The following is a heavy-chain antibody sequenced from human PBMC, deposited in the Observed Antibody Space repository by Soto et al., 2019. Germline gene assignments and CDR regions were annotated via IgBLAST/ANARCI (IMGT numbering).Heavy chain of an antibody. J-gene: IGHJ6*02. CDR1: GFTFSSYG. CDR2: IWYDGSNK. CDR3: ARDPPLTVTTGSLAYYYGMDV. D-gene: IGHD4-17*01. V-gene: IGHV3-33*01. Sequence: QVQLVESGGGVVQPGRSLRLSCAASGFTFSSYGMHWVRQAPGKGLEWVAVIWYDGSNKYYADSVKGRFTISRDNSENTLYLQMNSLRAEDTAVYYCARDPPLTVTTGSLAYYYGMDVWGQGTTVTVSS.